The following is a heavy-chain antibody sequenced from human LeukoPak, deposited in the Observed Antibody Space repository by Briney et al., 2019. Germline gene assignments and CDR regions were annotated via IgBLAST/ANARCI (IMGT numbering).Heavy chain of an antibody. CDR1: GFTFSSYA. Sequence: GGSLRLSCAASGFTFSSYAMSWVRQAPGKRLECVSSISSSSSYIFYADSVRGRLTISRDTATNSLYLQRNSLRAEDTAVYYCARDLASGDSYGYLDVWGKRTTVTVSS. J-gene: IGHJ6*03. V-gene: IGHV3-21*01. D-gene: IGHD5-18*01. CDR2: ISSSSSYI. CDR3: ARDLASGDSYGYLDV.